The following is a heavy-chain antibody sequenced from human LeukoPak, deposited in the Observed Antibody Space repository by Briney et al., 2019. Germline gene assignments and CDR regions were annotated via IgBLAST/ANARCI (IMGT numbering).Heavy chain of an antibody. D-gene: IGHD1-26*01. CDR2: ISLTGRT. Sequence: PSETLSPTCAVSGGSITTTNYGSSVRQPPGGRLEWIGEISLTGRTHYNPSLKSPVHISIDESKNHLYLNLASVTAAETAVYYCSRESGPFCPFGHWGQGTLVAVTS. J-gene: IGHJ4*02. CDR3: SRESGPFCPFGH. CDR1: GGSITTTNY. V-gene: IGHV4-4*02.